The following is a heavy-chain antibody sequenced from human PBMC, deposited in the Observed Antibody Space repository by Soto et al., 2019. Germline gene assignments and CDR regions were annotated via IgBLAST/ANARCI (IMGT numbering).Heavy chain of an antibody. D-gene: IGHD3-22*01. CDR2: IIPIFGTA. CDR3: ARDLMRTYYYDSSGYYYLTP. J-gene: IGHJ5*02. Sequence: SVKGSCKASGGTFSSYAISWVRQAPGQGLEWMGGIIPIFGTANYAQNFQGRVTITADKSTSTAYMELSSLRSEDTAVYYCARDLMRTYYYDSSGYYYLTPWGQGTLVTVSS. CDR1: GGTFSSYA. V-gene: IGHV1-69*06.